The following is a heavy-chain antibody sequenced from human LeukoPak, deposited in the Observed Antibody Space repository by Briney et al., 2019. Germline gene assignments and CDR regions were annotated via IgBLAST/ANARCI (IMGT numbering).Heavy chain of an antibody. CDR2: ISSSGSTI. Sequence: GGSLRLSCAASGFTFSNAWMSWVRQAPGKGLEWVSYISSSGSTIYYADSVKGRFTISRDNAKNSLYLQMNSLRAEDTAVYYCARRADYCTNGVCYYYYGMDVWGQGTTVTVSS. CDR1: GFTFSNAW. V-gene: IGHV3-11*04. J-gene: IGHJ6*02. D-gene: IGHD2-8*01. CDR3: ARRADYCTNGVCYYYYGMDV.